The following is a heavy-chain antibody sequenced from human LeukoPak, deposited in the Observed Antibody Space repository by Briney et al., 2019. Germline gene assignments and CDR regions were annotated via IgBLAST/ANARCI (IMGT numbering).Heavy chain of an antibody. CDR1: GFTFSSYG. V-gene: IGHV3-30*03. D-gene: IGHD2-15*01. CDR3: ARDSVPGWAADY. J-gene: IGHJ4*02. Sequence: PGRSLRLSCAASGFTFSSYGMHWVRQAPGKGLEWVAVISYDGSNKYYADSVKGRFTISRDNSKNTLYLQMNSLRAEDTAVYYCARDSVPGWAADYWGQGTLVTVSS. CDR2: ISYDGSNK.